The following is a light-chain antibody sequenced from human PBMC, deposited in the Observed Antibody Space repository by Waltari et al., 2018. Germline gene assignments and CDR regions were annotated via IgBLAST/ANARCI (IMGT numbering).Light chain of an antibody. CDR3: QSYDSSLSALYV. CDR1: SSNIGAGYD. CDR2: GNS. J-gene: IGLJ1*01. Sequence: QSVLTQPPSVSGAPGQRVTISCTGSSSNIGAGYDVHWYQQLPGTAPELRIYGNSNRPSGVPDRFSGSKSGTSASLAITGLQAEDEADYYCQSYDSSLSALYVFGTGTKVTVL. V-gene: IGLV1-40*01.